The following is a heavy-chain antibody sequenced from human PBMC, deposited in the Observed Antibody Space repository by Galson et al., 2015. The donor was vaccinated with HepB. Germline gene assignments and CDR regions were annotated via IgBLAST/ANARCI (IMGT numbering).Heavy chain of an antibody. CDR3: AKGSQSSSSWYIGYNWFDP. D-gene: IGHD6-13*01. Sequence: SLRLSCAASEFTFRNYDMSWVRQAPGKGLEWVSTISGSDDSTYYADSVRGRFSISRDNSKNTLSLRMISLRAEDTAVYYCAKGSQSSSSWYIGYNWFDPWGQGTLVTVSS. V-gene: IGHV3-23*01. CDR2: ISGSDDST. J-gene: IGHJ5*02. CDR1: EFTFRNYD.